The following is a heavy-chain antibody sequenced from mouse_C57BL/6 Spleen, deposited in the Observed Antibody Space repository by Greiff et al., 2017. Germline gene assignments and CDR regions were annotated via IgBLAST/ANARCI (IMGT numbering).Heavy chain of an antibody. V-gene: IGHV5-16*01. CDR1: GFTFSDYY. CDR3: ARDYYYGSSYEYAMDY. J-gene: IGHJ4*01. D-gene: IGHD1-1*01. CDR2: INYDGSST. Sequence: EVQLVESEGGLVQPGSSMKLSCTASGFTFSDYYMAWVRQVPEKGLEWVANINYDGSSTYYLDSLKSRFIISRDNAKNILYLQMSSLKSEDTATYYCARDYYYGSSYEYAMDYWGQGTSVTVSS.